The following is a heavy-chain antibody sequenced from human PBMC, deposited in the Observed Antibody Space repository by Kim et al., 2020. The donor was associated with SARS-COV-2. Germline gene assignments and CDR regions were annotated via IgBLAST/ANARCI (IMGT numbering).Heavy chain of an antibody. Sequence: SETLSLTCTVSGGSISGYYWSWIRQSPGKGLEWVGCITESGISNYNPSLESRVTISVDKSKNQVSLKVNSVTAADTAVDWCARRGGLECWGQGTLVTVFS. CDR3: ARRGGLEC. CDR1: GGSISGYY. J-gene: IGHJ4*02. CDR2: ITESGIS. D-gene: IGHD3-3*01. V-gene: IGHV4-59*08.